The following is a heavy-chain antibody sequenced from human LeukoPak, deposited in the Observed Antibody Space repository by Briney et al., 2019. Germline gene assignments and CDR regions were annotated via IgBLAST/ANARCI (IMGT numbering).Heavy chain of an antibody. D-gene: IGHD2-2*01. CDR1: GFTFSTYW. Sequence: GGSLRLSCAASGFTFSTYWMSWVRQAPGKGLEWVATIRQDGSEKHYVDSAKGRFPISRDNAKNSLYLQMNSLTVEDTAVYYCVRGCGRASCPYFFDSWGQGTLVTVS. CDR3: VRGCGRASCPYFFDS. V-gene: IGHV3-7*01. J-gene: IGHJ4*02. CDR2: IRQDGSEK.